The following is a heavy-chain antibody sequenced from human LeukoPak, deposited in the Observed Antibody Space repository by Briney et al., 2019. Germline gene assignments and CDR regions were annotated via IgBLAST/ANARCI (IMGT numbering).Heavy chain of an antibody. CDR1: GYTFTGYY. D-gene: IGHD3-22*01. CDR2: INPNSGGT. J-gene: IGHJ4*02. Sequence: ASVKVSCKASGYTFTGYYMHWVRQAPGQGLEWMGWINPNSGGTNYAQKFQGRVTMTRGTSISTAYMELSRLRSDDTAVYYCAREEYYYDSSGYYYFVYWGQGTLVTVSS. V-gene: IGHV1-2*02. CDR3: AREEYYYDSSGYYYFVY.